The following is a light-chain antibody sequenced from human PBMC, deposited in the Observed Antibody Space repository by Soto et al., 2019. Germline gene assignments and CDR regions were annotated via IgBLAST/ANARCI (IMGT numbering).Light chain of an antibody. J-gene: IGKJ4*01. CDR1: QTLPNSDGKTH. CDR3: MQAMQLPLT. Sequence: EIVMTQAPLSLSVTPGQPASISCKSSQTLPNSDGKTHFYWYLQKPGQSPQLLMYEVSNRFSGVPDRFSGSGSGTDFTLKISRVEAEDVGVYYCMQAMQLPLTFGGGTKVEIK. CDR2: EVS. V-gene: IGKV2D-29*02.